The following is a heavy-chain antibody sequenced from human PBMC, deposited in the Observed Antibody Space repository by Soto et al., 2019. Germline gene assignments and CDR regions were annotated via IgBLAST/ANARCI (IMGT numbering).Heavy chain of an antibody. V-gene: IGHV1-69*01. CDR2: IIPVFGTA. CDR1: GGTFSSYA. CDR3: AGGGVRGGIAVAGSLDY. Sequence: QVQLVQSGAEVKKPGSSVKVSCKASGGTFSSYAISWVRQAPGQGLEWMGGIIPVFGTANYAQKFQGRVTITADESTSTAYMELSSLRSEDTAVYYCAGGGVRGGIAVAGSLDYWGQGTLVTVSS. D-gene: IGHD6-19*01. J-gene: IGHJ4*02.